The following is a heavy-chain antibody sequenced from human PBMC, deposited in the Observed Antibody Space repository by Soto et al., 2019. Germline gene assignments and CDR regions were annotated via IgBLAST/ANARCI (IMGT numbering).Heavy chain of an antibody. J-gene: IGHJ6*02. V-gene: IGHV3-23*01. Sequence: GGSLRLSCAASGFTFSSYAMSWVRQAPGKGLEWVSAISGSGGSTYYADSVKGRFTISRDNSKNTLYLQMNSLRAEDTAVYYCAKGRVPSYYYGMDVWGQGTTVTVSS. D-gene: IGHD1-1*01. CDR3: AKGRVPSYYYGMDV. CDR1: GFTFSSYA. CDR2: ISGSGGST.